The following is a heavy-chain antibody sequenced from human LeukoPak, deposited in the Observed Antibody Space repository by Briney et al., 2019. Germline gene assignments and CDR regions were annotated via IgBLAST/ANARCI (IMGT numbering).Heavy chain of an antibody. Sequence: ASVKVSCKASGYTFTSYDINWVRQATGQGLEWMGWMNPNSGNTGYAQKFQGRVTITRNTSISTAYMELSSLRSEDTAVYYCARDVFAEYNTHHKFDPWGQGTLVTVSS. D-gene: IGHD1-14*01. CDR1: GYTFTSYD. V-gene: IGHV1-8*03. CDR2: MNPNSGNT. CDR3: ARDVFAEYNTHHKFDP. J-gene: IGHJ5*02.